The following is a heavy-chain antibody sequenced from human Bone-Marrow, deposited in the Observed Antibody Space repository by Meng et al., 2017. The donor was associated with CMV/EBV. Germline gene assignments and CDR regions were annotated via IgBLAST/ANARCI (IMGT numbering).Heavy chain of an antibody. CDR2: INHSGST. CDR3: ARGRYCSSTSCVNTVLYYYYGMDV. CDR1: GGSFSGYY. J-gene: IGHJ6*02. Sequence: GSLRLSCAVYGGSFSGYYWSWIRQPPGKGLEWIGEINHSGSTNYHPSLKSRVTISVDTSKNQFSLKLSSVTAADPAVYYCARGRYCSSTSCVNTVLYYYYGMDVWGQGTTVTVSS. V-gene: IGHV4-34*01. D-gene: IGHD2-2*01.